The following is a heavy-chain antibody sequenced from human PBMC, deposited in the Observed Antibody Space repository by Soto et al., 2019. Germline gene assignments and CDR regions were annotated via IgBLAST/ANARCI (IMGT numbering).Heavy chain of an antibody. V-gene: IGHV3-23*01. CDR3: AKYCGGNSGRDGMDV. J-gene: IGHJ6*02. Sequence: GGSLRLSCAASGFTFSSYAMSWVRQAPGKGLEWVSAISGSGGSTYYADSVKGRFTISRDNSKNTLYLQMNSLRAEDTAVYYCAKYCGGNSGRDGMDVWGQGTTVTVSS. CDR1: GFTFSSYA. D-gene: IGHD2-21*02. CDR2: ISGSGGST.